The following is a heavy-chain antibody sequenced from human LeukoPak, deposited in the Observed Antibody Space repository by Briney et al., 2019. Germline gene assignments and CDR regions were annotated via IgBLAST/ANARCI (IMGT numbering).Heavy chain of an antibody. D-gene: IGHD1-26*01. CDR2: INPNSDGT. Sequence: ASVKVSCKTPGGTFSSFSVNWVRQAPGQGLEWMGWINPNSDGTNYAQKFQGRVTMTRDTSISTAYMELSRLRSDDTAVYYCARVIGIVGATGIYYYCGMDVWGQGTTVTVSS. V-gene: IGHV1-2*02. CDR1: GGTFSSFS. J-gene: IGHJ6*02. CDR3: ARVIGIVGATGIYYYCGMDV.